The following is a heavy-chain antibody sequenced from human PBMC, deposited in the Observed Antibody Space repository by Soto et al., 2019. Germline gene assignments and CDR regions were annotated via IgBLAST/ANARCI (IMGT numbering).Heavy chain of an antibody. J-gene: IGHJ5*02. CDR3: AKDSRGGWPPPRRLGWFDP. CDR1: GFTFDDYA. V-gene: IGHV3-9*01. Sequence: EVQLVESGGGLVQPGRSLRLSCAASGFTFDDYAMHWVRQAPGKGLEWVSGISWNSGSIGYADSVKGRFTISRDNAKNSLYLQMNSLRAEDTALYYCAKDSRGGWPPPRRLGWFDPWGQGTLVTVSS. D-gene: IGHD6-19*01. CDR2: ISWNSGSI.